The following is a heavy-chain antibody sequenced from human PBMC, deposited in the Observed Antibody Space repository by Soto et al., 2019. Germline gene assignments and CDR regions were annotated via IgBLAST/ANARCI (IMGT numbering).Heavy chain of an antibody. V-gene: IGHV1-69*12. CDR2: IIPSTGST. J-gene: IGHJ4*02. D-gene: IGHD6-13*01. Sequence: QVQLVQSGAEVKEPGSSVKVSCKAFGGTFSTYAVSWVRQAPGQGLEWVGGIIPSTGSTNHAQKFQGRVTITADESTRTVYMELTSLRSDDTAVYYCARGGSSSDYWGQGTLVTVSS. CDR1: GGTFSTYA. CDR3: ARGGSSSDY.